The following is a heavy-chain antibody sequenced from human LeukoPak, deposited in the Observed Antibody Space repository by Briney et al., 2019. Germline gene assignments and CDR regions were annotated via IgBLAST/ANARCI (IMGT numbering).Heavy chain of an antibody. CDR3: AREGSSWQFDY. Sequence: SETLSLTCAVYGGSFSGYYWSWIRQPPGKGLEWIGEINHSGSTNYNPSLKSRVTISVDTSKNQFSLKLSSVSAADTAVYYCAREGSSWQFDYWGQGTLVTVSS. CDR2: INHSGST. V-gene: IGHV4-34*01. CDR1: GGSFSGYY. J-gene: IGHJ4*02. D-gene: IGHD6-13*01.